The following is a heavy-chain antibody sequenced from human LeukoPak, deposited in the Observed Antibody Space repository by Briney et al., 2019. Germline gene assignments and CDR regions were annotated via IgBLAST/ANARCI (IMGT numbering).Heavy chain of an antibody. V-gene: IGHV3-23*01. Sequence: GGSLRLSCAASGFTFSSYAMSWVRQAPGKGLEWVSAISGSGGSTYYADSVKGRFTISRDNSKNTLYLQMNSLRAEDTAVYYCAKERFRINTMVRGNWFDPWGQGTLVTVSS. CDR3: AKERFRINTMVRGNWFDP. CDR1: GFTFSSYA. D-gene: IGHD3-10*01. J-gene: IGHJ5*02. CDR2: ISGSGGST.